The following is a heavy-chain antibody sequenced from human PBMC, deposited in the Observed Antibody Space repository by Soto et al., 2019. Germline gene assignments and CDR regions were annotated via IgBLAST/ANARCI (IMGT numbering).Heavy chain of an antibody. CDR1: GCTFSSYA. D-gene: IGHD6-13*01. V-gene: IGHV1-69*13. CDR2: IIPIFGTA. CDR3: ARLGYSSSVYYGMDV. Sequence: SVKVSCKASGCTFSSYAISWVRQAPGQGLEWMGGIIPIFGTANYAQKFQVRVTITADEAKSTAYMELSSLRSEDTAVYYCARLGYSSSVYYGMDVWGQGTTVTVSS. J-gene: IGHJ6*02.